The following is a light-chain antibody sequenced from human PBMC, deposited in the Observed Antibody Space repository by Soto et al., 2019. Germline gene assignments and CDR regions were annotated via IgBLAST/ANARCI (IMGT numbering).Light chain of an antibody. V-gene: IGLV2-11*01. Sequence: QSALTQPRSVSGSPGQSVTISCTGTSNDVGGYNFVSWYQQHPGKVPKLFIYDVSRRPSGVPDRFSGSKSGNTAPLTISGLQPEDEADYYCSSYAGSYTLVFGGGTKLTVL. CDR1: SNDVGGYNF. CDR2: DVS. CDR3: SSYAGSYTLV. J-gene: IGLJ2*01.